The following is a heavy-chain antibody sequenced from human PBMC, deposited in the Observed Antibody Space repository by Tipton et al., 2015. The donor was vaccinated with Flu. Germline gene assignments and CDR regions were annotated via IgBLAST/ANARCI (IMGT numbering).Heavy chain of an antibody. D-gene: IGHD4-11*01. CDR1: GVSSSRHY. J-gene: IGHJ5*02. CDR2: IYHSGKT. CDR3: ARRDYSNYMSGPKCWFDP. Sequence: TLSLTCNVFGVSSSRHYWDWIRQSPGKGPEWIAYIYHSGKTKYNPSLKSRVAISLDTAKNQVSLNMKSVTAADMAVYYCARRDYSNYMSGPKCWFDPWGQGTLVAVSS. V-gene: IGHV4-59*08.